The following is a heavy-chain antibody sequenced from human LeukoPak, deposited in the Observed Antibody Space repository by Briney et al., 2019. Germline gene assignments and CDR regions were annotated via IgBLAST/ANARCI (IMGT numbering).Heavy chain of an antibody. D-gene: IGHD3-22*01. CDR3: AKPLTYYYDSSDAFDI. CDR2: ISGSGGST. V-gene: IGHV3-23*01. Sequence: PGGSLRLSCAASGFTFSSYAMSWVRQAPGKGLEWVSAISGSGGSTYYADSVKGRFTISRDNSKNTLYLQMNSLRAEDTAVYYCAKPLTYYYDSSDAFDIWGQGTMVTVSS. J-gene: IGHJ3*02. CDR1: GFTFSSYA.